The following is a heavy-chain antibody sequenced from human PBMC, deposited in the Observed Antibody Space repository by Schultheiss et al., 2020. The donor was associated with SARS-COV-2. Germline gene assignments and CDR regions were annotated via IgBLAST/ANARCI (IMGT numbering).Heavy chain of an antibody. CDR2: INSDGSST. J-gene: IGHJ6*03. Sequence: GGSLRLSCAASGFTFSNAWMHWVRQAPGKGLVWVSRINSDGSSTSYADSVKGRFTISRDNAKNTLYLQMNSLRAEDTAVYYCAKHTDTTVYYYYMDVWGKGTTVTVSS. CDR3: AKHTDTTVYYYYMDV. D-gene: IGHD1-1*01. V-gene: IGHV3-74*01. CDR1: GFTFSNAW.